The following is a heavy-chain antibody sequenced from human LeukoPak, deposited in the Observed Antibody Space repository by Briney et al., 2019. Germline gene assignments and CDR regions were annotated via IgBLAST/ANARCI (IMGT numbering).Heavy chain of an antibody. CDR3: ARAAAGPPPSTGFDY. Sequence: PSETLSLTCTVSGGSISSSSYYWGWIRQPPGKGLEWIGSIYYSGSTYYNPSLKSRVTISVDTSKNQFSLKLSSVTAADTAVYYCARAAAGPPPSTGFDYWGQGTLVTVSS. J-gene: IGHJ4*02. D-gene: IGHD6-13*01. CDR2: IYYSGST. CDR1: GGSISSSSYY. V-gene: IGHV4-39*07.